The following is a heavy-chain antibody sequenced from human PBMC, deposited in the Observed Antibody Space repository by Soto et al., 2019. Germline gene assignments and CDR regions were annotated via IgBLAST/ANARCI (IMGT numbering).Heavy chain of an antibody. CDR1: GGSVSSGSYY. D-gene: IGHD5-18*01. V-gene: IGHV4-61*01. CDR2: IYYSGST. Sequence: QVQLQESGPGLVKPSETLSLTCTVSGGSVSSGSYYWSWIRQPPGKGLEWIGYIYYSGSTNYNPSLKSRVTISVDTSKNQFSLKLSSVTAADTAVYYCARDRATAMVGGFDYWGQGTLVTVSS. J-gene: IGHJ4*02. CDR3: ARDRATAMVGGFDY.